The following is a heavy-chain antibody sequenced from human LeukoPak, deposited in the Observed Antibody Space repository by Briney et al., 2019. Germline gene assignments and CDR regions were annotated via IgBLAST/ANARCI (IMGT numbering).Heavy chain of an antibody. CDR3: SIAAVGY. Sequence: GGSLRLSCEASGFTSSGSAMHWVRQASGKGLEWVGRIRSKANSYATAYAASVKGRFTISRDDSKNTAYLQMNSLKTEDTAVYYCSIAAVGYWGQGTLVTVSS. V-gene: IGHV3-73*01. CDR1: GFTSSGSA. J-gene: IGHJ4*02. CDR2: IRSKANSYAT. D-gene: IGHD6-13*01.